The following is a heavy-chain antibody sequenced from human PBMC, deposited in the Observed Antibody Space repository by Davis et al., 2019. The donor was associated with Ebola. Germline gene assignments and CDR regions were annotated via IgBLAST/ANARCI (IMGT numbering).Heavy chain of an antibody. CDR3: ARHGPYYDFWSGYWDY. CDR1: GGSISSSSYY. CDR2: IYYSGST. J-gene: IGHJ4*02. Sequence: MPSETLSLTCTLSGGSISSSSYYWGWTRQPPGKGLEWIGSIYYSGSTYYNPSLKSRVTISVDTSKNQFSLKLSSVTAADTAVYYCARHGPYYDFWSGYWDYWGQGTLVTVSS. D-gene: IGHD3-3*01. V-gene: IGHV4-39*01.